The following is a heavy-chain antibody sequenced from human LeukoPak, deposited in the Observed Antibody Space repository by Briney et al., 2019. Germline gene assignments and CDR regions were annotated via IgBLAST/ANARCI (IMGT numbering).Heavy chain of an antibody. CDR2: INHSGST. CDR3: ARKSHYDYVWGSYRPGNTYYFDY. D-gene: IGHD3-16*02. V-gene: IGHV4-34*01. J-gene: IGHJ4*02. CDR1: GGSFSGYY. Sequence: SETLSLTCAVYGGSFSGYYWSWIRQPPGKGLEWIGEINHSGSTNYNPSLKSRVTISVGTSKDQFSLKLSSVTAADTAVYYCARKSHYDYVWGSYRPGNTYYFDYWGQGTLVTVSS.